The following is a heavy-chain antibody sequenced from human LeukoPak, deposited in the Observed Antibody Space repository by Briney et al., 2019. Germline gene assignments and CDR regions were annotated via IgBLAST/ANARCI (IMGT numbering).Heavy chain of an antibody. CDR2: ISGSGGST. Sequence: GGSLRLSCAVSGITLSNYGMSWVRQAPGKGPEWVAGISGSGGSTNYADSVKGRFTISRDNPKNTLYLQMNSLTVEDTAVYYCARHNYDDYVFDIWGQGTKVTVSS. V-gene: IGHV3-23*01. D-gene: IGHD4-17*01. J-gene: IGHJ3*02. CDR3: ARHNYDDYVFDI. CDR1: GITLSNYG.